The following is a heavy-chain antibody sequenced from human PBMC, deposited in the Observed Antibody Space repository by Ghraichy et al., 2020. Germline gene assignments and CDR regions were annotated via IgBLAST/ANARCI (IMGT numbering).Heavy chain of an antibody. D-gene: IGHD3-3*01. CDR2: IYYSGST. CDR3: ARQNPQLLRFLEWLLSGEIYYYYGMDV. Sequence: SETLSLTCTVSGGSISSSSYYWGWIRQPPGKGLEWIGSIYYSGSTYYNPSLKSRVTISVDTSKNQFSLKLSSVTAADTAVYYCARQNPQLLRFLEWLLSGEIYYYYGMDVWGQGTTVTVSS. V-gene: IGHV4-39*01. CDR1: GGSISSSSYY. J-gene: IGHJ6*02.